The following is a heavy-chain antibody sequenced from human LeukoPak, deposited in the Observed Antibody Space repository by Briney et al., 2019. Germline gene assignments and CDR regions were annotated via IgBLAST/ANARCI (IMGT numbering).Heavy chain of an antibody. Sequence: SETLSLTCAVSGYSISSGYYWGWIRQPPGKGLEWIRSIYHSGSTYYNPSLKSRVTISVDTSKNQFSLKLSSVTAADTAVYYCARHGPYYYGSASPFDYWGQGTLVTVSS. V-gene: IGHV4-38-2*01. D-gene: IGHD3-10*01. CDR2: IYHSGST. CDR3: ARHGPYYYGSASPFDY. J-gene: IGHJ4*02. CDR1: GYSISSGYY.